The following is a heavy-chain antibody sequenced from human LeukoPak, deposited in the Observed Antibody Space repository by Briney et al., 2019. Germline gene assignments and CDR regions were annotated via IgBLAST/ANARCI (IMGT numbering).Heavy chain of an antibody. CDR1: GFSLITSGVG. CDR2: IYWDNDK. J-gene: IGHJ3*01. D-gene: IGHD3-16*01. V-gene: IGHV2-5*02. CDR3: AHIMITYGGVLRDDAFDV. Sequence: QSGPALVNPTQTLTLTCTFSGFSLITSGVGVGWIRQSPGKALEWVAIIYWDNDKRYSPYLRNRLTIAKDTSNNQVVFVMTNMDPVDTATYFCAHIMITYGGVLRDDAFDVWGPGTVVTVSP.